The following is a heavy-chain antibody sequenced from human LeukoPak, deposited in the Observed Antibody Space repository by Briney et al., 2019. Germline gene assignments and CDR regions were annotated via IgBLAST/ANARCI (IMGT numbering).Heavy chain of an antibody. Sequence: PSETLSLTRAVYGGSFSGYYWSWIRQPPGKGLEWIGEINHSGSTNYNPSLKSRVTISVDTSKNQFSLKLSSVTAADTAVYYCAGLNPISMVRGTRYWGQGTLVTVSS. V-gene: IGHV4-34*01. CDR2: INHSGST. J-gene: IGHJ4*02. CDR1: GGSFSGYY. CDR3: AGLNPISMVRGTRY. D-gene: IGHD3-10*01.